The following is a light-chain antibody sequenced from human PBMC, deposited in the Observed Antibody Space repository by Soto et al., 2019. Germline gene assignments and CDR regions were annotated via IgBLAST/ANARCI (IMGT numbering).Light chain of an antibody. CDR2: EVS. CDR3: MQSTQLPPT. CDR1: QSLLHITGETF. V-gene: IGKV2D-29*02. Sequence: DVVMTQAPLSLSVAPGRPASISCKSSQSLLHITGETFLFWYLQKSGQSPXLLIYEVSTRVSGVPDRFSGSGSGTDFTLEISRVETDDVGIYYCMQSTQLPPTFGQGTRLEI. J-gene: IGKJ5*01.